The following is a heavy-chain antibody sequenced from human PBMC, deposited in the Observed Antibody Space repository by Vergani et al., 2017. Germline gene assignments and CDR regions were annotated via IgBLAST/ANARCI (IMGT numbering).Heavy chain of an antibody. CDR2: IYHSGST. D-gene: IGHD3-22*01. CDR1: GYSISSGYY. Sequence: QVQLQESGPGLVKPSETLSLTCTVSGYSISSGYYWGWIRQPPGKGLEWIGSIYHSGSTYYNPSLKSRVTISVDTSKNQFSLKLGSVTAADTAVYYCARDLXYYDSSGKLVGCDAFDIWGQGTMVTVSS. CDR3: ARDLXYYDSSGKLVGCDAFDI. J-gene: IGHJ3*02. V-gene: IGHV4-38-2*02.